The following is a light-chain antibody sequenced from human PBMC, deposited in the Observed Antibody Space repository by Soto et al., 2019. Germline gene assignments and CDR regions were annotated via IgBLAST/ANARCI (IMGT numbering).Light chain of an antibody. Sequence: EIVLTQSPATLSLSPGERATLSCRASQSVSSDLAWYQQKPGQAPRLLIYDASNRATGIPARFSGSGSGTDFPLTSSSLEPEDFAVYYCQQRSNWPTVGQGTRLEIK. CDR3: QQRSNWPT. CDR1: QSVSSD. CDR2: DAS. J-gene: IGKJ5*01. V-gene: IGKV3-11*01.